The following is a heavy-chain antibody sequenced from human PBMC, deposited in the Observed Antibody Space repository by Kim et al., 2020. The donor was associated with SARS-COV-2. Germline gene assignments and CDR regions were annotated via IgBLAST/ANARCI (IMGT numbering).Heavy chain of an antibody. CDR1: GYTFTTFA. D-gene: IGHD6-19*01. J-gene: IGHJ4*02. CDR3: AREVVAGSFDC. CDR2: VNGGNGNT. Sequence: ASVKVSCKASGYTFTTFALYWVRRAPGQRLEWMGWVNGGNGNTRYSQKFQGRVSITRDTSATTAYLEVSGLISEDTAVYYCAREVVAGSFDCWGQGSLVTVSS. V-gene: IGHV1-3*01.